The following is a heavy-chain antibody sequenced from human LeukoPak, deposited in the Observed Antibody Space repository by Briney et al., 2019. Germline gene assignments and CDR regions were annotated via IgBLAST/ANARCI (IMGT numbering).Heavy chain of an antibody. J-gene: IGHJ6*03. CDR3: ARDHRDSSGYLYYYYYMDV. CDR2: MYNSGSA. D-gene: IGHD3-22*01. Sequence: SETLSLTCSVSGGSISSCYWSWIRQPPGKGLEWIGYMYNSGSANYNPSLKSRVTISLDTSKNQFSLKLSSVTAADTAVYYCARDHRDSSGYLYYYYYMDVWGKGTTVTISS. V-gene: IGHV4-59*13. CDR1: GGSISSCY.